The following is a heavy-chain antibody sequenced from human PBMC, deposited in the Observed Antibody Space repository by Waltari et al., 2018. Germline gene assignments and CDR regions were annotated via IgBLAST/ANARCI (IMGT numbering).Heavy chain of an antibody. CDR2: IGGTHSNI. CDR1: GFEFSAWD. J-gene: IGHJ5*02. Sequence: EVRLAESGGGLVKPGGSLRLSCIAPGFEFSAWDMNWVRQTPGTGLEWVSSIGGTHSNIFYAESVKGRFIVSRDNAKSSLYVQMDNLRAEDSGLYYCTRDLYGSGGDWFDPWGQGTLVTVSS. D-gene: IGHD3-10*01. CDR3: TRDLYGSGGDWFDP. V-gene: IGHV3-21*01.